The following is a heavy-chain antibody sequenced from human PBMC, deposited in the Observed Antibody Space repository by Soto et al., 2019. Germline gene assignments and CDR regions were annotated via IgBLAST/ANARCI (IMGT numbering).Heavy chain of an antibody. V-gene: IGHV4-30-2*01. Sequence: QLQLQESGSGLVKPSQTLSLTCAVSGGSISSGGYSWSWIRQPPGKGLEWIGYIYHSGSTYYNPSPQCGSTQLVYRSKNQFSLKLSSVTAADTAVYYCAAGGGLPRYYWGQGTLVTVSS. D-gene: IGHD5-12*01. J-gene: IGHJ4*02. CDR1: GGSISSGGYS. CDR3: AAGGGLPRYY. CDR2: IYHSGST.